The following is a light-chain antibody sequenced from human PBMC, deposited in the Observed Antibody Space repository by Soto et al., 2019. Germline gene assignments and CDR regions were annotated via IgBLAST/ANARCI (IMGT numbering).Light chain of an antibody. CDR1: QRVSSY. CDR2: DAS. J-gene: IGKJ5*01. Sequence: EIVLKQSPATLSLSPGERATLSCRASQRVSSYLAWYQQQPGQAPRLLIYDASNRATGIPARFSGSGSGTNFTLTISSLEPEDFAVYYCQQRGNWPLTFGQGTRLEIK. CDR3: QQRGNWPLT. V-gene: IGKV3-11*01.